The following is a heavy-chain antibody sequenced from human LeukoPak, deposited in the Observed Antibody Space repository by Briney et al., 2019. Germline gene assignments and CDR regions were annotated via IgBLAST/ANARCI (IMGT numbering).Heavy chain of an antibody. V-gene: IGHV3-30*03. CDR1: GFTFSSYG. J-gene: IGHJ1*01. CDR2: LSYDGSNK. Sequence: PGGSLRLSCAASGFTFSSYGMHWVRQAPGKGLEWVAILSYDGSNKYYADSVKGRFTISRDNSKNTLYLQMNSLRAEDTAVYYCTSYRAEYFQHWGQGTLVTVSS. CDR3: TSYRAEYFQH.